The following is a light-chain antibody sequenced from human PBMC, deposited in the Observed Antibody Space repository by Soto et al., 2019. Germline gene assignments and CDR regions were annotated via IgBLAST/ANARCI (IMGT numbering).Light chain of an antibody. V-gene: IGKV3-20*01. CDR1: QSVFNNN. J-gene: IGKJ4*01. CDR3: RQYGRSLGFA. Sequence: EIVLAQSPGTLSLSPGERATLSCRASQSVFNNNLAWYQQKPGQAPRLVMFGASSRATGIPDRFSGSGSGTDFTLTISRLEPEDFAVYYCRQYGRSLGFAVGGGTKVEIK. CDR2: GAS.